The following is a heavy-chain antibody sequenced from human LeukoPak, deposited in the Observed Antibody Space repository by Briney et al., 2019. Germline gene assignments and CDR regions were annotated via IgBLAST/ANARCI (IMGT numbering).Heavy chain of an antibody. J-gene: IGHJ4*02. Sequence: TGGSLRLSCAASGFTFDDYAMHWVRHAPGKGLEWVSGISWNSGSIGYADSVKGRFTISRDNAKNSLYPQMNSLRAEDTALYYCAKDIGHGGAMAGWFDYWGQGSLVTVSS. CDR3: AKDIGHGGAMAGWFDY. V-gene: IGHV3-9*01. CDR2: ISWNSGSI. CDR1: GFTFDDYA. D-gene: IGHD3-16*01.